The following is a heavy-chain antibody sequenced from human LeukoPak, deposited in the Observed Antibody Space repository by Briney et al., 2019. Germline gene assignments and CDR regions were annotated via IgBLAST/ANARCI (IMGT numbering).Heavy chain of an antibody. CDR3: VRDGDYYDSVGYGNI. CDR1: GGSIGSGIYS. V-gene: IGHV4-30-2*01. D-gene: IGHD3-22*01. Sequence: SQTMSLTCSFSGGSIGSGIYSWSWIRQPPGKGLEWIGYIFHTGSTSYNPPLKSRVTISVDTSTNQFSLKLSSVPAADTAVYYCVRDGDYYDSVGYGNIWGQGTLVTVSS. CDR2: IFHTGST. J-gene: IGHJ4*02.